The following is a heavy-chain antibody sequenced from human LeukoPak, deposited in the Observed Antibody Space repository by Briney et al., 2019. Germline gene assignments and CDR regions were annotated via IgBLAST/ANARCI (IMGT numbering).Heavy chain of an antibody. CDR2: IYYSGST. Sequence: SETLSLTCTVSGGSISSYYWSWIRQPPGKGLEWSGYIYYSGSTNYNPSLKSRVAISVDTSKNQFSLKLSSVTAADTAVYYCARAGFSSGFYYLDYWGQGTLVTVSS. D-gene: IGHD3-22*01. V-gene: IGHV4-59*01. CDR1: GGSISSYY. CDR3: ARAGFSSGFYYLDY. J-gene: IGHJ4*02.